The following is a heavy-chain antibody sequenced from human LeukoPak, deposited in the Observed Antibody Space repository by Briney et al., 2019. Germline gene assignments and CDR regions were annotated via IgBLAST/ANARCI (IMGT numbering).Heavy chain of an antibody. Sequence: SETLSLTCSASGDSISSGSYYWSWIRQPAGKGLEWIGRIYTTGSTNYNPSLKSRVTISVDTSENQFSLKLSSVTAADTAVYYCARVSSLGSGLVDYWGQGTLVTVSS. CDR2: IYTTGST. CDR1: GDSISSGSYY. J-gene: IGHJ4*02. V-gene: IGHV4-61*02. D-gene: IGHD3-22*01. CDR3: ARVSSLGSGLVDY.